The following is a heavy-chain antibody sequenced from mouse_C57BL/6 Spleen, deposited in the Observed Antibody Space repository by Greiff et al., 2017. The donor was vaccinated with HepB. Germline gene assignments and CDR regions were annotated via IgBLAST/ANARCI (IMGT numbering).Heavy chain of an antibody. CDR3: AREGVFAY. CDR1: GYTFTSYD. J-gene: IGHJ3*01. V-gene: IGHV1-85*01. Sequence: VKLQESGPELVKPGASVKLSCKASGYTFTSYDINWVKQRPGQGLEWIGWIYPRDGSTKYNEKFKGKATLTVDTSSSTAYMELHSLTSEDSAVYFCAREGVFAYWGQGTLVTVSA. CDR2: IYPRDGST.